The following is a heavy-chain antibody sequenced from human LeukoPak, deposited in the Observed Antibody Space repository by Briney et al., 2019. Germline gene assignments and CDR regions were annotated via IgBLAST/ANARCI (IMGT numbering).Heavy chain of an antibody. V-gene: IGHV4-61*01. D-gene: IGHD3-22*01. Sequence: SETLSLTCTVSGGSVSSGSYYWSWIRQPPGKGLEWIGYIYYSGSTNYNPSLKSRVTISVDTSKNQFSLKLSSVTAADTAVYYCARVSGHTRLKIENYEPDYWGQGTLVTVSS. J-gene: IGHJ4*02. CDR2: IYYSGST. CDR3: ARVSGHTRLKIENYEPDY. CDR1: GGSVSSGSYY.